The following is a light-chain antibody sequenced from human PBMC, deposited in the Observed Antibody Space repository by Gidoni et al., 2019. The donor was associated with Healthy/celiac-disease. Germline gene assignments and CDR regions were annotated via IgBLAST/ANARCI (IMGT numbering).Light chain of an antibody. CDR3: CSYAGSSWV. CDR2: EGS. V-gene: IGLV2-23*01. J-gene: IGLJ3*02. Sequence: QSALTQPASVSGSPGQSITISCTGTSSDVGSYNLVSWYQQPPGKAPKLMIYEGSKRPSGVSNRFSGSKSGSTASLTISGLQAEDEADYYCCSYAGSSWVFGGGTKLTVL. CDR1: SSDVGSYNL.